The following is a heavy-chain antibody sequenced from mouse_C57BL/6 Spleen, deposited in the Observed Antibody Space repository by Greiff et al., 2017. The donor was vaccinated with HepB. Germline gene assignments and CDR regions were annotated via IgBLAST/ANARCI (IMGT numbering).Heavy chain of an antibody. D-gene: IGHD3-2*02. V-gene: IGHV1-42*01. CDR2: INPSTGGT. CDR3: ARSSSGYGMDY. J-gene: IGHJ4*01. CDR1: GYSFTGYY. Sequence: EVQLQQSGPELVKPGASVKISCKASGYSFTGYYMNWVKQSPEKSLVWIGEINPSTGGTTYNQKFKAKATLTVDKSSSTAYMQLKSLTSEDSAVYYCARSSSGYGMDYWGQGTSVTVSS.